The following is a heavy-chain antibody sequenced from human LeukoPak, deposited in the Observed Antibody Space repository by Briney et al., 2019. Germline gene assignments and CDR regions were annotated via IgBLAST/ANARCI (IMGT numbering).Heavy chain of an antibody. D-gene: IGHD6-13*01. CDR3: ARARYSSNWYFFDQ. CDR2: TYYGGST. J-gene: IGHJ5*02. Sequence: PSETLSLTCTVSGGSISTSSYYWGWIRQPPGKGLEWIGSTYYGGSTYYNPSLKSRVTISVDTSRNQFSLKVSSVTAADTAVYYCARARYSSNWYFFDQWGQGTLVTVSS. V-gene: IGHV4-39*07. CDR1: GGSISTSSYY.